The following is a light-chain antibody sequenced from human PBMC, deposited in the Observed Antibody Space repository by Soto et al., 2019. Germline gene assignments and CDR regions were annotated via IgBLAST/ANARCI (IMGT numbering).Light chain of an antibody. J-gene: IGKJ1*01. CDR1: QAIDSW. Sequence: DIQMTQSPSSVSASVGDRVTITCRASQAIDSWLAWDQQKPGEAPKLLIFTGSLLHSGVPPRFSGSGSGTDFTLTISSRQPEDFSTYYCQQTLSFPPTFGQGTKV. CDR2: TGS. CDR3: QQTLSFPPT. V-gene: IGKV1-12*01.